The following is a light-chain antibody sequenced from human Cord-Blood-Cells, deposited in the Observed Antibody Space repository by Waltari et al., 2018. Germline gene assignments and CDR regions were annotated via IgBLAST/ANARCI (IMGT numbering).Light chain of an antibody. J-gene: IGLJ2*01. V-gene: IGLV1-40*01. Sequence: QSVLTQPPSMSGAPGQRVTISCTGSSSNIGAGYDVHWYQQLPGTAPKLLIYCNSNRPSGVPDRFSGSKSGTSASLAITGLQAEDEADYYCQSYDSSLSGVVFGGGTKLTVL. CDR2: CNS. CDR3: QSYDSSLSGVV. CDR1: SSNIGAGYD.